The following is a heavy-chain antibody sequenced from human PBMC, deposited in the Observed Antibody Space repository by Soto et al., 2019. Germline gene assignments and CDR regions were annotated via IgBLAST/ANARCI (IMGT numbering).Heavy chain of an antibody. CDR3: ARENSYFDY. Sequence: QVQLLQSGAEVKKPGASVKVTCKASGYTFRNFGISWVRQAPGQGLEWMGWISAYNANANNAQKFPGRLTMTANTSTSTAYMELRSLRSDDTAVYYCARENSYFDYWGQGTLVTVSS. CDR1: GYTFRNFG. V-gene: IGHV1-18*01. J-gene: IGHJ4*02. CDR2: ISAYNANA.